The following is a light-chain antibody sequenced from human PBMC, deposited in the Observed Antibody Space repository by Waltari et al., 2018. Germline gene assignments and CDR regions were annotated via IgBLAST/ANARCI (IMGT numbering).Light chain of an antibody. V-gene: IGKV3-11*01. J-gene: IGKJ5*01. CDR3: QQRSNWPPVT. CDR2: DAS. CDR1: QSVSSY. Sequence: EIVLTQSPATLSLSPGERATLSCRASQSVSSYLAWYQQKPGQGPRLLIYDASNTATGIPARFSGSGSGTHFTLTISSLEPEDFAVYYCQQRSNWPPVTFGQGTRLEIK.